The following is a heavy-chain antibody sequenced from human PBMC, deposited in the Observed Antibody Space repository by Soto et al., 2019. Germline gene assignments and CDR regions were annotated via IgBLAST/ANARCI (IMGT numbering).Heavy chain of an antibody. CDR2: IYYSGST. CDR1: GGSISSGGYY. CDR3: ASDPRITIFGVVITYGMDV. Sequence: SETLSLTCTVSGGSISSGGYYWSWIRQHPGKGLEWIGYIYYSGSTYYNPSLKSRVTISVDTSKNQFSLKLSSVTAADTAVYYCASDPRITIFGVVITYGMDVWGQGTTVT. D-gene: IGHD3-3*01. V-gene: IGHV4-31*03. J-gene: IGHJ6*02.